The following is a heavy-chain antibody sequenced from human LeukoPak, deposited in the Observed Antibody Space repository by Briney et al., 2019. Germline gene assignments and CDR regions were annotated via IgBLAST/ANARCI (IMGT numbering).Heavy chain of an antibody. D-gene: IGHD4-11*01. CDR1: GDTLIGYG. Sequence: QPGGSLRLSCVASGDTLIGYGMNWVRQAPGKGLEWISSISSSTTTTYYADSVRGRFTISRDSAKNSLYLHMNSLRAEDTAIYYCARGYSNPPLEYWGQGTSVTVSS. CDR3: ARGYSNPPLEY. J-gene: IGHJ4*02. V-gene: IGHV3-48*01. CDR2: ISSSTTTT.